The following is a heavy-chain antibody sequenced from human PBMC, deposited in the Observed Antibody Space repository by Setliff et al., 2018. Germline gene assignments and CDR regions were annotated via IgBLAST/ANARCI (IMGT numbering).Heavy chain of an antibody. Sequence: ETLSLTCAVSDFSVSSVYYWGWIRQPPGKGLEWIANVYYSGSTYYNPSLESRVTMSVDTSKNHVSLKLSSVTAADTAVYYCARAHTWSLPNDNSGYPGWFDPWGQGTLVTVSS. D-gene: IGHD3-22*01. J-gene: IGHJ5*02. CDR2: VYYSGST. CDR3: ARAHTWSLPNDNSGYPGWFDP. CDR1: DFSVSSVYY. V-gene: IGHV4-38-2*01.